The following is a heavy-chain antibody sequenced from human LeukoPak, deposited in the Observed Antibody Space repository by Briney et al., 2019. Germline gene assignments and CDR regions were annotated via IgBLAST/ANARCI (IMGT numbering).Heavy chain of an antibody. J-gene: IGHJ6*03. CDR1: GGTFSSYA. CDR3: ARDKDDYGDDYYYLDV. CDR2: SIPIFGTA. V-gene: IGHV1-69*05. D-gene: IGHD4-17*01. Sequence: ASVKVSCKASGGTFSSYAISWVRQAPGQGLEWMGRSIPIFGTANYAQKFQGRVTITTDESTTTAYMELSSLRSEGTALCFCARDKDDYGDDYYYLDVWGKGTTVTVSS.